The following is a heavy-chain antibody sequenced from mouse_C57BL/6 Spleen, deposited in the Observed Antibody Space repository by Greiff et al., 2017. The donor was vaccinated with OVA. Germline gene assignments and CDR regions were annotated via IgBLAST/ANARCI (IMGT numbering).Heavy chain of an antibody. D-gene: IGHD1-1*01. CDR3: ARRKDYGSSYWFAY. Sequence: QVQLKQPGAELVRPGSSVKLSCKASGYTFTSYWMDWVKQRPGQGLEWIGNIYPSDSETHYNQKFKDKATLTVDKSSSTAYMQLSSLTSEDSAVYYCARRKDYGSSYWFAYWGQGTLVTVSA. CDR1: GYTFTSYW. V-gene: IGHV1-61*01. CDR2: IYPSDSET. J-gene: IGHJ3*01.